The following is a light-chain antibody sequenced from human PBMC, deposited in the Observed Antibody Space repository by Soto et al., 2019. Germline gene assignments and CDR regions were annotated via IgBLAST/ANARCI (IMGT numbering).Light chain of an antibody. Sequence: ENVLTQSPDTLSLSPGERATLSCRASQNVSTFLAWYQQKPGQGPRLLIHGASSRATGVPDRFSGSGSGTDFTLAIGRLEPEDFAVYYCQQYDSSPATFGGGTKVDIK. CDR2: GAS. CDR1: QNVSTF. CDR3: QQYDSSPAT. J-gene: IGKJ4*01. V-gene: IGKV3-20*01.